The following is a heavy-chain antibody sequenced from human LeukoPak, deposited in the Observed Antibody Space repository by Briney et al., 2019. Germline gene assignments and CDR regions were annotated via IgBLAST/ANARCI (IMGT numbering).Heavy chain of an antibody. CDR2: FSYSGST. D-gene: IGHD1-26*01. J-gene: IGHJ4*02. CDR1: GVSISTYY. Sequence: SETLSLTCSVSGVSISTYYWIWIRQPPAKGLEWMGFFSYSGSTKYNPSLKSRVTMSVDTSKNQFSLKLNSVTAADTAVYYCARMYSGTLYYFDYWGEGTLVTVSA. CDR3: ARMYSGTLYYFDY. V-gene: IGHV4-59*01.